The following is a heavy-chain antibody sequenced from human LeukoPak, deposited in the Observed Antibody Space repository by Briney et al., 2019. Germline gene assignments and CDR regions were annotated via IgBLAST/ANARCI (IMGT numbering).Heavy chain of an antibody. CDR3: AKAHRSGMYYFDY. J-gene: IGHJ4*02. CDR1: GFTFSSYA. V-gene: IGHV3-30*18. Sequence: GGSLRLSCTASGFTFSSYAMNWVRQAPGKGLEWVAVISYGGGNKYYADSVKGRFSISRDDSKNTLYLQMNSLRDEDTAVYYCAKAHRSGMYYFDYWGQGTLVTVSS. D-gene: IGHD3-3*01. CDR2: ISYGGGNK.